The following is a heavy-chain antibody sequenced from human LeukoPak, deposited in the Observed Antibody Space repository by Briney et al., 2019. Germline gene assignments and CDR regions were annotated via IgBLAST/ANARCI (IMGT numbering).Heavy chain of an antibody. V-gene: IGHV3-13*04. CDR2: IGTVADT. D-gene: IGHD6-13*01. CDR3: ERGGEGDGRSSWALDF. J-gene: IGHJ4*02. CDR1: GFNFNNYD. Sequence: GGSLRLSCAASGFNFNNYDMHWLRQAAGKRLEWVSGIGTVADTFYLDSVQGRFTISRENANDYFLLQMNSLRPGDKAVDDCERGGEGDGRSSWALDFWGQGILVTVSS.